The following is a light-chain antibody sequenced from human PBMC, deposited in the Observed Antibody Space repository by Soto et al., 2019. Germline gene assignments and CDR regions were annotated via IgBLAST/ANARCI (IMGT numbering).Light chain of an antibody. V-gene: IGKV3-20*01. CDR1: QSVSNNY. J-gene: IGKJ2*01. CDR3: HQYNNWPPGT. CDR2: GAS. Sequence: EIVLTQSPGTLSLSPGERATLSCRASQSVSNNYLAWYQQKPGQAPRLLIYGASNRATGIPDRFSGSGSGTDFTLTISRLEPEDFAVYYCHQYNNWPPGTFGQGTNVEIK.